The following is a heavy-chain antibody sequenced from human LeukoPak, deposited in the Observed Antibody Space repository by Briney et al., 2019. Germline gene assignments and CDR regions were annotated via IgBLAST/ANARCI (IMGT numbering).Heavy chain of an antibody. V-gene: IGHV3-66*04. CDR3: AKPLYCSSTSCYQHAFDI. Sequence: PGGSLRLSCAASGFTVSSNYMSWVRQAPGKGLEWVSVIYSGGSTYYADSVKGRFTISRDNSKNTLYLQMNSLRAEDTAVYYCAKPLYCSSTSCYQHAFDIWGQGTMVTVSS. CDR2: IYSGGST. J-gene: IGHJ3*02. D-gene: IGHD2-2*01. CDR1: GFTVSSNY.